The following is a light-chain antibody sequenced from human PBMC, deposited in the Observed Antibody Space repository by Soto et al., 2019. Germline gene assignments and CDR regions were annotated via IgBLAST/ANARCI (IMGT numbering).Light chain of an antibody. CDR1: QSVSSNH. V-gene: IGKV3D-20*02. CDR3: QQRSNWPKT. Sequence: DIVLTQSPGTLSLSPGERATLYCRASQSVSSNHLAWYQQKPGQAPRLLIYGGSSRATGIPVRFSGSGSETDFTLTITRLEPEDFAVYYCQQRSNWPKTFGQGTKVDIK. CDR2: GGS. J-gene: IGKJ1*01.